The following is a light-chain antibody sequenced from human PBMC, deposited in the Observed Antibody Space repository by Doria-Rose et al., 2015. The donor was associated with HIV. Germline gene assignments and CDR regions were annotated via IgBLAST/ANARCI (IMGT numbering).Light chain of an antibody. CDR1: QSFSSTY. CDR3: HQYGTSWT. Sequence: TQSPGTLSLSPGERATLSCGASQSFSSTYLAWYQQKPGQAPSLLIYDGSTRATGIPDRFSAGGSGTDFTLTINRLEPEDFALYYCHQYGTSWTFGQGTKVEI. V-gene: IGKV3-20*01. J-gene: IGKJ1*01. CDR2: DGS.